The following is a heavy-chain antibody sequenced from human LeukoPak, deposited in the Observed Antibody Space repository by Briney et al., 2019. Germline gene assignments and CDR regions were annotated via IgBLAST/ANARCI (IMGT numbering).Heavy chain of an antibody. CDR1: GGSISSYY. CDR2: IHYTGST. J-gene: IGHJ5*02. CDR3: ARGGYYGSGNDFRFDP. D-gene: IGHD3-10*01. Sequence: SETLSLTCTVSGGSISSYYWSWLRQSPGKGLECIGNIHYTGSTNYNPSLKSRVTISVETSKNQFSLKLKSVTAADTAVYYCARGGYYGSGNDFRFDPWGQGTLVTVSS. V-gene: IGHV4-59*01.